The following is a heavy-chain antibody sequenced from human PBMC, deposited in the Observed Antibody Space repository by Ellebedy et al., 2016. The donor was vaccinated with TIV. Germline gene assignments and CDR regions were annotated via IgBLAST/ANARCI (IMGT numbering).Heavy chain of an antibody. CDR2: ISSNGGST. CDR3: VKPPKLDPGLDDY. CDR1: GFTVSSNY. J-gene: IGHJ4*02. Sequence: GESLKISXAASGFTVSSNYMSWVRQAPGKGLEYVSAISSNGGSTYYADSVKGRFTISRDNSKNTLYLQMSSLRAEDTAVYYCVKPPKLDPGLDDYWGQGTLVTVSS. V-gene: IGHV3-64D*06. D-gene: IGHD1-1*01.